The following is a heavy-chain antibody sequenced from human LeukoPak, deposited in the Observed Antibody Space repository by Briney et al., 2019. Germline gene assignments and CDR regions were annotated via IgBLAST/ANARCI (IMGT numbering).Heavy chain of an antibody. V-gene: IGHV4-38-2*02. Sequence: SETLSLTCKVSNYSARSDVHWSWIRQSPGRGLEWIARVYQSGHAYYSPSLKSRVLISFDTSKKELSLKINSVTATDTALYYCASLRFGDSYFDLWGQGTQVTVSS. CDR2: VYQSGHA. J-gene: IGHJ4*02. CDR1: NYSARSDVH. CDR3: ASLRFGDSYFDL. D-gene: IGHD3-10*01.